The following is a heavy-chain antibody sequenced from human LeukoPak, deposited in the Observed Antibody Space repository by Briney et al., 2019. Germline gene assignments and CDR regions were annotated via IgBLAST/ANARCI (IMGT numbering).Heavy chain of an antibody. V-gene: IGHV5-51*01. Sequence: GESLKISCKSSGYSFTSYWIGWVRQMPGKGLEWMGIIYPGDSDTRYSPSFQGQVTISADKSISTAYLQWSSLKASDTAMYYCASRPAYGSGSPRVSYGMDVWGQGTTVTVSS. CDR1: GYSFTSYW. CDR3: ASRPAYGSGSPRVSYGMDV. D-gene: IGHD3-10*01. J-gene: IGHJ6*02. CDR2: IYPGDSDT.